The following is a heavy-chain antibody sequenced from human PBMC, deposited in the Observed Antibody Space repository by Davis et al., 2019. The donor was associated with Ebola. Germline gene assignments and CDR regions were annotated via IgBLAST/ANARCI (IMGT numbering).Heavy chain of an antibody. D-gene: IGHD3-16*01. CDR3: ARHRNGLIPGRQGAFDF. CDR1: GYKFGSYW. J-gene: IGHJ3*01. CDR2: IYPDDSEV. Sequence: GESLKISCKGSGYKFGSYWIAWVRQMPGKGLEWMGIIYPDDSEVRYSPSFQGQVIISVDESKSAAYLHWSSPKASDTAMYYCARHRNGLIPGRQGAFDFWGQGTMLIVSS. V-gene: IGHV5-51*01.